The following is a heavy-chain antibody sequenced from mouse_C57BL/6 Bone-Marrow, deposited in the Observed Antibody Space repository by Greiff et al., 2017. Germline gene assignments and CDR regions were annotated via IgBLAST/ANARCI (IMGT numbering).Heavy chain of an antibody. CDR1: GYTFTNYW. CDR3: ARGDYYGSSYGYFEG. V-gene: IGHV1-63*01. CDR2: IYPGGGYT. D-gene: IGHD1-1*01. Sequence: VQLQQSGAELVRPGTSVKMSCKASGYTFTNYWIGWAKQRPGHGLEWIGDIYPGGGYTNSNEKFNGKATLTADKSSSTAYMQFSSLTSEDSAIYYSARGDYYGSSYGYFEGWGTGTTVTVSS. J-gene: IGHJ1*03.